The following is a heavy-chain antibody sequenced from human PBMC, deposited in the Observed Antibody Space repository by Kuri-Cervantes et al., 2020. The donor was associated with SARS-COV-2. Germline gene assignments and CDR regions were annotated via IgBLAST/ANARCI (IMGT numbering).Heavy chain of an antibody. J-gene: IGHJ4*02. CDR2: INSDGSST. CDR3: ARRGSSWDY. CDR1: GFTFSSYW. V-gene: IGHV3-74*01. D-gene: IGHD6-13*01. Sequence: ETLSLTCAASGFTFSSYWMHWVRQAPGKGLVWVSRINSDGSSTSYADSVKGRFTISRDNAKNTLYLQMNSLRAEDTAVYYCARRGSSWDYWGQGTLVTVSS.